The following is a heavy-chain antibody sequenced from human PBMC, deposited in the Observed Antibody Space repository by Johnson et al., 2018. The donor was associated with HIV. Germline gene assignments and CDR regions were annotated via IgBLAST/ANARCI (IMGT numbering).Heavy chain of an antibody. J-gene: IGHJ3*02. CDR2: ISYDGSNK. CDR3: AKVRGDFWSGYYGGLNDAFDI. D-gene: IGHD3-3*01. V-gene: IGHV3-30-3*01. CDR1: GFTFSSYA. Sequence: QMQLVESGGGLVKPGGSLRLSCAASGFTFSSYAMHWVRQAPGKGLEWVAVISYDGSNKYYADSVKGRFTISRDNSKNTLYLQMNSLRAEDTAVYYCAKVRGDFWSGYYGGLNDAFDIWGQGTMVTVSS.